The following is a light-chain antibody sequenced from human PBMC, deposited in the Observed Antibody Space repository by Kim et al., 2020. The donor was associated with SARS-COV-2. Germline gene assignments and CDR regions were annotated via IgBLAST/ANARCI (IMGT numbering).Light chain of an antibody. CDR3: QQSYSTPIT. J-gene: IGKJ5*01. CDR1: QTISNY. V-gene: IGKV1-39*01. CDR2: AAS. Sequence: DIQMTQSPSSLSASVGDRVTITCRASQTISNYFNWYQQKPGKAPKLLIYAASTLQSGVPSRFSGSGSGTDFTLTISSLQPEDFATYYCQQSYSTPITFGQGTRLGIK.